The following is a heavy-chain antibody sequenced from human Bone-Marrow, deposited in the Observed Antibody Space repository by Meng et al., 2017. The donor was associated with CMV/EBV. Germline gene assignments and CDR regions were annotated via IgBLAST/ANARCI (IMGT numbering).Heavy chain of an antibody. CDR2: ISAYNANT. D-gene: IGHD2-2*01. V-gene: IGHV1-18*01. CDR3: ATPLGECSSTSCYGVDLYYYYGMDV. CDR1: GYTFTSYG. Sequence: ASVKVSCKASGYTFTSYGISWVRQAPGQGLEWMGWISAYNANTNYAQKLQGRVTMTTDTSTSTAYMDLRSLRSDDTAVYYCATPLGECSSTSCYGVDLYYYYGMDVWGQGNTVTVSS. J-gene: IGHJ6*02.